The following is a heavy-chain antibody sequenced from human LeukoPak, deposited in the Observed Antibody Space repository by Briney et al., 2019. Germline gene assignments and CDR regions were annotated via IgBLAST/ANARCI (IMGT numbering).Heavy chain of an antibody. Sequence: ASVTVSCKASGGTFSSYAISWVRQAPGQGLEWMGWINPNSGGTNYAQTFQGRVTMTRDTSISTAYMELSRLRSDDTAVYYCARDRASGYYDSSAHSNWFDPWGQGTLVTVSS. J-gene: IGHJ5*02. CDR3: ARDRASGYYDSSAHSNWFDP. CDR1: GGTFSSYA. D-gene: IGHD3-22*01. V-gene: IGHV1-2*02. CDR2: INPNSGGT.